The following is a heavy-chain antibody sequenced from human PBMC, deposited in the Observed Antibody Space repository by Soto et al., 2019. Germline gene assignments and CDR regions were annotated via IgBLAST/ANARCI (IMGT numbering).Heavy chain of an antibody. J-gene: IGHJ4*02. CDR3: AREDIVATIDY. Sequence: SETLSLTCTVSGGSVSSGSYYWSWIRQPPGKGLEWIGYIYYSGSTNYNPSLKSRVTISIDTSKNQFSLKLSSVTAADTAVYYCAREDIVATIDYWGQGTLVTVSS. CDR2: IYYSGST. CDR1: GGSVSSGSYY. D-gene: IGHD5-12*01. V-gene: IGHV4-61*01.